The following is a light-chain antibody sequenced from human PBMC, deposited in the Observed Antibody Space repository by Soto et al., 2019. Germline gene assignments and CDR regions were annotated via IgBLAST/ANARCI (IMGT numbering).Light chain of an antibody. V-gene: IGKV1-5*03. Sequence: DIQMTQSPSTLSASVGDRVTITCRASQSVGSCLAWYQQKPGKAPKLLIYRTSSLQSGVSSRFSGSGSGTEFTLTISSLQPDDVASYYCQQYMGSWTFGQGTKVEIK. CDR1: QSVGSC. J-gene: IGKJ1*01. CDR3: QQYMGSWT. CDR2: RTS.